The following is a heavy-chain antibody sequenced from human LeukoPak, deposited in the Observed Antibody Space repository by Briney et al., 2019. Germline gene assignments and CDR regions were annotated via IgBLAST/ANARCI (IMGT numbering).Heavy chain of an antibody. CDR3: ARTYYYDSSGYYPAPDY. Sequence: GESLKISCKGSGYSFTSYWIGWVRQMPGKGLEWMGIIYPGDSDIRYSPSFQGQVTISADKSISTAYLQWSSLKASDTAMYYCARTYYYDSSGYYPAPDYWGQGTLVTVSS. D-gene: IGHD3-22*01. CDR2: IYPGDSDI. CDR1: GYSFTSYW. J-gene: IGHJ4*02. V-gene: IGHV5-51*01.